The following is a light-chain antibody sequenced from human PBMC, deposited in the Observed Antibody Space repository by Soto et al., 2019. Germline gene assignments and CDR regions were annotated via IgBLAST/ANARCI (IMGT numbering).Light chain of an antibody. J-gene: IGKJ2*01. Sequence: IVLTQSPVTLSLSPGEGATLSCRASQSVTGTNLAWYQQRAGQAPRLPIYDAVRRATGIPDRFSGSGSGTDFTRTISRLEPEDFAVYYCHQYGSSIGTFGQGTKVEV. CDR2: DAV. CDR3: HQYGSSIGT. V-gene: IGKV3-20*01. CDR1: QSVTGTN.